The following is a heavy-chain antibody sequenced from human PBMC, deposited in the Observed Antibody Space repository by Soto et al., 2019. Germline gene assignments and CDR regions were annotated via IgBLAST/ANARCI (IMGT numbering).Heavy chain of an antibody. J-gene: IGHJ5*02. V-gene: IGHV4-4*07. D-gene: IGHD3-22*01. Sequence: PSETLSLTCTVSGGSISSYYWSWIRQPPGKGLEWIGRIYTSGSTNYNPSLNNRVTMSVDTSKYQFYLKLSSATAADTAAYYCARVPEAVITGWHWFDPWGQGTRVTVSS. CDR1: GGSISSYY. CDR3: ARVPEAVITGWHWFDP. CDR2: IYTSGST.